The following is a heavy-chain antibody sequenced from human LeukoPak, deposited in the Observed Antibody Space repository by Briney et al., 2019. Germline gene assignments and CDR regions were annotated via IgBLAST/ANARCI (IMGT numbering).Heavy chain of an antibody. CDR2: INPNSGDT. CDR3: ARSTITTTAAGHFDL. CDR1: GGTFSSYA. D-gene: IGHD6-13*01. V-gene: IGHV1-2*06. Sequence: ASVKVSCKASGGTFSSYAISWVRQAPGQGLEWMGRINPNSGDTNYAQNFQGRVTMSRDTSISTAYLELNSLIFDDTAVFYCARSTITTTAAGHFDLWGRGTLVTVSS. J-gene: IGHJ2*01.